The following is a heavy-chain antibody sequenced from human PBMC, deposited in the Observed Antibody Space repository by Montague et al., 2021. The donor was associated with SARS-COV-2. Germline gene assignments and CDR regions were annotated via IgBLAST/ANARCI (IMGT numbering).Heavy chain of an antibody. CDR3: ARTYNDGSVVWFDP. Sequence: SETLSLTCTVSGGSISSYYWRWMRQPPGKGLEWIGYIYYSGSTNYNPSLKSRVTISVDTSKNQFSLKLRSVTAADTAVYYCARTYNDGSVVWFDPWGQGTLVTVSS. V-gene: IGHV4-59*08. D-gene: IGHD3-10*01. J-gene: IGHJ5*02. CDR2: IYYSGST. CDR1: GGSISSYY.